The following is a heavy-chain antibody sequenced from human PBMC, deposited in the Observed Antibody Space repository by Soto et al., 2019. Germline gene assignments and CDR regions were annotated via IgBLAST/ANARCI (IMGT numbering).Heavy chain of an antibody. J-gene: IGHJ6*02. CDR1: GFTFSSYS. CDR2: ISSSSSYI. Sequence: PGGSLRLSCAASGFTFSSYSMNWVRQAPGKGLEWVSSISSSSSYIYYADSVKGRFTISRYNAKNSLYLQMNSLRAEDTAVYYCGRDYYGSGSYYIPTYYYYYGMGVWGQGTTVTVSS. V-gene: IGHV3-21*01. CDR3: GRDYYGSGSYYIPTYYYYYGMGV. D-gene: IGHD3-10*01.